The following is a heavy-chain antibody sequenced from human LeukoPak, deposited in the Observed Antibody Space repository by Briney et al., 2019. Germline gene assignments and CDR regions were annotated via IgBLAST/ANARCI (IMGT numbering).Heavy chain of an antibody. CDR1: GFTFSTYT. V-gene: IGHV3-23*01. D-gene: IGHD7-27*01. CDR2: IGSGGGGI. J-gene: IGHJ4*02. CDR3: AIDPNWGTHS. Sequence: GGSLRLSCAASGFTFSTYTMYWVRHPPGKRLEWVSIIGSGGGGIHYADSVKGRFTISRDNSMNALYLQMNSLRVEDTAVYYCAIDPNWGTHSWGQGVLVTVSS.